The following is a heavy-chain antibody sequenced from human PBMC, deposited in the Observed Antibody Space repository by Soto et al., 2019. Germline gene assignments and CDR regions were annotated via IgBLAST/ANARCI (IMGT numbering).Heavy chain of an antibody. V-gene: IGHV1-8*01. CDR3: ARASSDHRYGLAV. CDR1: GYTFTNYD. J-gene: IGHJ6*02. CDR2: VNPNSGNT. Sequence: GASVKVSCKASGYTFTNYDINWVRQAPGQGLEWMGWVNPNSGNTGYAQMFQGRVTMTTNTSTSTANMELSSLTSDDAAVYYCARASSDHRYGLAVSAQRTTVPVSS.